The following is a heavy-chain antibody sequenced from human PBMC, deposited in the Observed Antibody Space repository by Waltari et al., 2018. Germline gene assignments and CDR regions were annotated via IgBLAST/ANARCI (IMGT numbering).Heavy chain of an antibody. Sequence: QVQLQESGPGLVKPSETLSLTCTVSGGSISSYYWSWIRQPAGKGLEWIGRIYTSGSTNYNPSLKSRVTMSVDTSKNQFSLKLSSVTAADTAVYYCARDEGYYDSSGYYNDAFDIWGQGTMVTVSS. CDR1: GGSISSYY. CDR2: IYTSGST. D-gene: IGHD3-22*01. CDR3: ARDEGYYDSSGYYNDAFDI. V-gene: IGHV4-4*07. J-gene: IGHJ3*02.